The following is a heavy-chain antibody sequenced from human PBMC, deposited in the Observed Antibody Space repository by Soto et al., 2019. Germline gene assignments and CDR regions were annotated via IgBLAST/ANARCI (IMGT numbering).Heavy chain of an antibody. CDR3: ARDHYDYIWGSVGAFDI. D-gene: IGHD3-16*01. CDR1: VGSISSYY. V-gene: IGHV4-59*01. J-gene: IGHJ3*02. CDR2: IYYSGST. Sequence: SQTLSLTCTXSVGSISSYYWTSILQQPVKGLDWIGYIYYSGSTNYNPSLKSRVTISVDTSKNQFSLKLSSVTAADTAVYYCARDHYDYIWGSVGAFDIWGQGTMVTVSS.